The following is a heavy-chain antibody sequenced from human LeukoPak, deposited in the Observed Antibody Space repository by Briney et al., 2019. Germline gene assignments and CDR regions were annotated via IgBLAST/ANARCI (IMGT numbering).Heavy chain of an antibody. D-gene: IGHD3-3*01. Sequence: PSETLSLTCTVSGGSISSYYWSWIRQPPGEGLEWIGYMYYSGSTNYNPSLRGRVTISVDTSKNQFSLKLTFVTAADTAVYYCARQRGTYDFRSGPHEDDAFDIWGQGSMVTVSS. V-gene: IGHV4-59*01. CDR1: GGSISSYY. CDR3: ARQRGTYDFRSGPHEDDAFDI. CDR2: MYYSGST. J-gene: IGHJ3*02.